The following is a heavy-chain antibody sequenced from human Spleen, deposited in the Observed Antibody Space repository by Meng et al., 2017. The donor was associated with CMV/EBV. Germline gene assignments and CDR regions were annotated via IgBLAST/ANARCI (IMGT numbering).Heavy chain of an antibody. CDR1: GGSISSYY. Sequence: SETLSLSCTVSGGSISSYYWSWIRQPPGKGLEWIGYIYYSGSTNYNPSLKSRVIISVDTSKNQFSLKLSSVTAADTAVYYCARDNVDTAMVRLTYYYYYNGMDVWGQGTTVTVSS. CDR2: IYYSGST. J-gene: IGHJ6*02. CDR3: ARDNVDTAMVRLTYYYYYNGMDV. V-gene: IGHV4-59*01. D-gene: IGHD5-18*01.